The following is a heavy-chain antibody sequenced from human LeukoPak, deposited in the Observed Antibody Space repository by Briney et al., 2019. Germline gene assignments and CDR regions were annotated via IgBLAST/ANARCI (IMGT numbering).Heavy chain of an antibody. CDR2: IKPDGTTK. Sequence: GGSLRLSCAASGFPFSSYSMTWGRQAPGKGLEWVADIKPDGTTKFYVDSVKGRFTISRDNALNSLYLQMNSLRAEDTAIYYCARSIPYGTTWYGRSDYWGQGTLVTVSS. J-gene: IGHJ4*02. CDR3: ARSIPYGTTWYGRSDY. V-gene: IGHV3-7*03. D-gene: IGHD6-13*01. CDR1: GFPFSSYS.